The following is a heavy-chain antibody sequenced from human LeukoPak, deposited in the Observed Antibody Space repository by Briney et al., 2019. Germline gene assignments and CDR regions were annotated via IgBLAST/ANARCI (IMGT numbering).Heavy chain of an antibody. D-gene: IGHD5-18*01. CDR3: ATDRQKGYVGP. V-gene: IGHV3-23*01. CDR1: GFTFSTYA. CDR2: ISGSGAGT. Sequence: GGSLRLSCAASGFTFSTYAMTWVRQPPGKGLEWVSVISGSGAGTYYADSVKGRFTISRDNFKNTLYLQMNSLRAEDTAVYYCATDRQKGYVGPWGQGTLVTVSS. J-gene: IGHJ5*02.